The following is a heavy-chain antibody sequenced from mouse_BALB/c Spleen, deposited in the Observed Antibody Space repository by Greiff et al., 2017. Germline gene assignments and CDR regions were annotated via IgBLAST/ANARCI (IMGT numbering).Heavy chain of an antibody. J-gene: IGHJ1*01. CDR2: INPNNGGT. D-gene: IGHD1-1*01. CDR1: GYTFTSYW. V-gene: IGHV1-53*01. Sequence: QVQLQQPGAELVKPGASVKLSCKASGYTFTSYWMHWVKQRPGQGLEWIGEINPNNGGTSYNQKFKGKATLTVDKSSSTAYMELRSLTSEDSAVYYCARGYYGSYWYFDVWGAGTTVTVSS. CDR3: ARGYYGSYWYFDV.